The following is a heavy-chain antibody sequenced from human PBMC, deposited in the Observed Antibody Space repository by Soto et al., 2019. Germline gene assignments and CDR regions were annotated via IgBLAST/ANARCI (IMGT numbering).Heavy chain of an antibody. CDR3: AKYSSGIYWAFDD. J-gene: IGHJ4*02. V-gene: IGHV1-3*01. Sequence: ASVKVSCKASGYTFTSYVLHWVRQAPGQRLEWMGWINAGNGNTKYSQKFQGRVTITRDTSASTAYMELSSLRSEDTAVYYCAKYSSGIYWAFDDWGQGTRVTVSS. CDR2: INAGNGNT. D-gene: IGHD3-10*01. CDR1: GYTFTSYV.